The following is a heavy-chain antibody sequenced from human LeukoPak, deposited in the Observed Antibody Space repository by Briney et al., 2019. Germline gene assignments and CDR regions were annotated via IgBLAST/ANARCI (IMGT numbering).Heavy chain of an antibody. CDR2: IRYDGSNK. V-gene: IGHV3-30*02. CDR1: GFTFSSYG. J-gene: IGHJ6*02. Sequence: PGGSLRLSCAASGFTFSSYGMHWVRQAPGKGLEWVAFIRYDGSNKYYADSVKGRFTISRDNAKKSLYMQMNSLRAEDTAVYYCARDRPVDCSSTSCYGDYYYGMDVWGQGTTVTVSS. CDR3: ARDRPVDCSSTSCYGDYYYGMDV. D-gene: IGHD2-2*01.